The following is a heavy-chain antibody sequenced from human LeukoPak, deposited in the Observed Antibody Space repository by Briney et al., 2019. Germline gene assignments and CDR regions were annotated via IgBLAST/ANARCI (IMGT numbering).Heavy chain of an antibody. J-gene: IGHJ4*02. Sequence: PGGSLRLSCAASGFTFFTYGLHWVRQAPGKGLEWVAVMSYDGRSKYYADSVKGRFTISRDISESTLYLQMNSLRIEDTAVYFCARDLTYDYDSSGYYGGDYWGQGTLVTVSS. CDR2: MSYDGRSK. D-gene: IGHD3-22*01. CDR3: ARDLTYDYDSSGYYGGDY. CDR1: GFTFFTYG. V-gene: IGHV3-30*03.